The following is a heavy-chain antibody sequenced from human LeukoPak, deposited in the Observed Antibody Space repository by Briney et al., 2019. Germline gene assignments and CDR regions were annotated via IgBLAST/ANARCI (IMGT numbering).Heavy chain of an antibody. CDR2: ISSSSSYI. CDR1: GFTFSSYS. V-gene: IGHV3-21*01. J-gene: IGHJ6*04. D-gene: IGHD3-10*02. Sequence: PGGSPRLSCAASGFTFSSYSMNWVRQAPGKGLEWVSSISSSSSYIYYADSVKGRFTTSRDNAKNSLYLQMNSLRAEDTAVYYCAELGITMIGGVWGKGTTVTISS. CDR3: AELGITMIGGV.